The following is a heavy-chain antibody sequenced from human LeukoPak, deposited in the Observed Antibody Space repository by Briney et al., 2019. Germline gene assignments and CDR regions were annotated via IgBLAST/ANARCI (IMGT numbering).Heavy chain of an antibody. CDR3: ARDLQVYDYAAGAFDI. V-gene: IGHV1-69*13. CDR2: IIPIFGTA. D-gene: IGHD3-16*01. J-gene: IGHJ3*02. Sequence: SVKVSCKASGYTFTSYGISWVRQAPGQGLEWMGGIIPIFGTANYAQKFQGRVTITADESTSTAYMELSSLRSEDTAVYYCARDLQVYDYAAGAFDIWGQGTMVTVSS. CDR1: GYTFTSYG.